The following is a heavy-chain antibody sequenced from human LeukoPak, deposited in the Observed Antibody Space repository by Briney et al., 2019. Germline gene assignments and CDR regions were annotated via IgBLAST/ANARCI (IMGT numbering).Heavy chain of an antibody. CDR2: ISRGGNTI. Sequence: PGRSLRLSCAASGFTFSDSYMNWMRQAPGKGLEWVSFISRGGNTIYYADSVKGRFTISRDNAKNSLYLQMNSLTAEDTAVYYCARAHYRDSSGYPDYWGQGTLVTVSS. D-gene: IGHD3-22*01. V-gene: IGHV3-11*01. CDR1: GFTFSDSY. J-gene: IGHJ4*02. CDR3: ARAHYRDSSGYPDY.